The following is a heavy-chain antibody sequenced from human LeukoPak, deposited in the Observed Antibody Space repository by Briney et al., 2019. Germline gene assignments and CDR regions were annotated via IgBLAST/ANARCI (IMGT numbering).Heavy chain of an antibody. CDR2: IIPIFGTA. V-gene: IGHV1-69*05. CDR3: ARDGYKNYYDSSGYSPFDY. CDR1: GGTFSSYA. Sequence: GASVKVSCKASGGTFSSYAISWVRQAPGQGLEWMGGIIPIFGTANYAQKFQGRVTITTDESTSTAYMELSSLRSEDTAVYYCARDGYKNYYDSSGYSPFDYWGQGTLVAVSS. J-gene: IGHJ4*02. D-gene: IGHD3-22*01.